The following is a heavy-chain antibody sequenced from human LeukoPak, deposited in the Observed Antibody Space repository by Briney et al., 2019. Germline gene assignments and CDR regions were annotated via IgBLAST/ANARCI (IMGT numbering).Heavy chain of an antibody. D-gene: IGHD6-25*01. J-gene: IGHJ2*01. Sequence: SETLSLTCAVSDSSISSSNWWGWIRQPPGKGLEWIGYIFYSGSTNYNPSLKSRVTISVDTSKNQFSLKLSSVTAADTAVYYCAGHGIAARYFDLWGRGTLVTVSS. CDR2: IFYSGST. CDR3: AGHGIAARYFDL. V-gene: IGHV4-28*01. CDR1: DSSISSSNW.